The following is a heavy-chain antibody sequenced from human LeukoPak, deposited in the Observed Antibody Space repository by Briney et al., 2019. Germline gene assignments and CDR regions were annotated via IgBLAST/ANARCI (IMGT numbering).Heavy chain of an antibody. CDR2: ISWNSGSI. D-gene: IGHD6-19*01. Sequence: GGSLRLSCAASGSTFDDYAMHWVRQAPGKGLEWVSGISWNSGSIGYADSVKGRFTISRDNAKNSLYLQMNSLRAEDTALYYCAKDRAVAGMGDYWGQGTLVTVSS. J-gene: IGHJ4*02. V-gene: IGHV3-9*01. CDR3: AKDRAVAGMGDY. CDR1: GSTFDDYA.